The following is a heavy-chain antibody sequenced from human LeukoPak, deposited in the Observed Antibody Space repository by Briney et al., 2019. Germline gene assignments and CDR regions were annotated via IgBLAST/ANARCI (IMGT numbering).Heavy chain of an antibody. D-gene: IGHD3-22*01. V-gene: IGHV3-7*01. Sequence: PGWSLRLSCAASGFTFSSYWMSWVGQAPGKGLEGVANIKEDGSEEYYVDSVKGRFSISRDNAKNSLYLQMNSLRAEDTAVYYCARDWLAGNPYHAFDLWGKGTMVTVSS. J-gene: IGHJ3*01. CDR1: GFTFSSYW. CDR3: ARDWLAGNPYHAFDL. CDR2: IKEDGSEE.